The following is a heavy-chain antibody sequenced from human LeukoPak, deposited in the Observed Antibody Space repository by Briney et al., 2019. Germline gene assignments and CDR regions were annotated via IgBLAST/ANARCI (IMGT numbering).Heavy chain of an antibody. Sequence: SETLSLTCGVSGDSIRSSIYYWGWIRQPPGKGLEWIGSVYYDGSAYYNPSLKSRVTISVDTSKNQFSLKLSSVTAADTAVYYCARGAPYYDFWSGYSQDKFDYWGQGTLVTVSS. D-gene: IGHD3-3*01. CDR1: GDSIRSSIYY. CDR3: ARGAPYYDFWSGYSQDKFDY. J-gene: IGHJ4*02. V-gene: IGHV4-39*01. CDR2: VYYDGSA.